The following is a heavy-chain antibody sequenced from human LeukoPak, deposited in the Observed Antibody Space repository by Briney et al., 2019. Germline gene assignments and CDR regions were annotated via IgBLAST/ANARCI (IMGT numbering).Heavy chain of an antibody. CDR2: IIPIFGTA. D-gene: IGHD3-9*01. Sequence: APGRVSSKASRGTFTTYAISWVRQSPGHGLEWRGGIIPIFGTANYAQKFQGRVTITAEESTSTAYMELSSMRCEDTAVYYCARDRPPDEILTGSWFDPWGQGTLVTVSS. CDR3: ARDRPPDEILTGSWFDP. J-gene: IGHJ5*02. V-gene: IGHV1-69*13. CDR1: RGTFTTYA.